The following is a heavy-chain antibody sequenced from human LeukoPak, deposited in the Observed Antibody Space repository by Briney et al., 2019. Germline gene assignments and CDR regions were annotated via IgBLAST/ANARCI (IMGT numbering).Heavy chain of an antibody. V-gene: IGHV3-23*01. CDR3: AKDLMIVVVTKGDY. CDR2: ISSSGVT. D-gene: IGHD3-22*01. CDR1: GFTFSDFA. Sequence: GGSLRLSCAASGFTFSDFAMSWVRQAPGKRLEWVSLISSSGVTYYADSVSGRFTISRDNSKNTLYLQMNSLRAEDTAVYYCAKDLMIVVVTKGDYWGQGTLVTVSS. J-gene: IGHJ4*02.